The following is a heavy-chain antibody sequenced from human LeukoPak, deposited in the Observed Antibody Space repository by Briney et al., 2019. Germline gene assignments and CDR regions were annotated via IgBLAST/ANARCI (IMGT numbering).Heavy chain of an antibody. CDR2: IYYSGST. Sequence: PSETLSLTCTVSGGSISSHYWSWIRQPPGQGLEWIGYIYYSGSTNYNPSLKSRVTISVDTSKNQFSLKLSSVTAADTAVYYCARVVVVPAATRPYYYYYMDVWGKGTTATVSS. J-gene: IGHJ6*03. V-gene: IGHV4-59*11. CDR3: ARVVVVPAATRPYYYYYMDV. CDR1: GGSISSHY. D-gene: IGHD2-2*01.